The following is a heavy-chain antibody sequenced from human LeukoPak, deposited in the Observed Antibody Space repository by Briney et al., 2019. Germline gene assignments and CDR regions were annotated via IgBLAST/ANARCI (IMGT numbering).Heavy chain of an antibody. CDR3: ARNSSLTTLKGGWFDP. V-gene: IGHV4-38-2*01. CDR1: GYSINSGYS. J-gene: IGHJ5*02. CDR2: IYHSGYA. D-gene: IGHD4-11*01. Sequence: SETLSLTCAVSGYSINSGYSWTWLWQRPGKGLEWIGNIYHSGYAYYNPSLKSRVTISLDASKNQFSLRLSSVTAADTAVYYCARNSSLTTLKGGWFDPWGQGTLVTVSS.